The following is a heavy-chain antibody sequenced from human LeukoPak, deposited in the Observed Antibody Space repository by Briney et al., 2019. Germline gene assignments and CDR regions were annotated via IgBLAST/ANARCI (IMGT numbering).Heavy chain of an antibody. V-gene: IGHV1-69*13. D-gene: IGHD2-2*01. Sequence: SVKVSCKASGGTFSTYGISWVRQAPGQGLEWMGGIIPIFGTANYAQKFQGRVTITADESMSTAYMELSSLRSEDTAVYYCARDGYEGGRAFDIWGQGTMVTVSS. CDR3: ARDGYEGGRAFDI. CDR1: GGTFSTYG. J-gene: IGHJ3*02. CDR2: IIPIFGTA.